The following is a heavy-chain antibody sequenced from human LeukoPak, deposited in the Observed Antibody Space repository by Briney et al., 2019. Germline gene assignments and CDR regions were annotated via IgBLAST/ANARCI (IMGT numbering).Heavy chain of an antibody. CDR1: GGSISGHY. J-gene: IGHJ5*02. V-gene: IGHV4-4*07. CDR3: ARVALFGSGSYYWFDP. D-gene: IGHD3-10*01. CDR2: IYMTGST. Sequence: SETLSLTCTVSGGSISGHYWSWIRQPAGKGLQWIGRIYMTGSTNYNPSLKSRVTMSVDMSKNQFSLKLSSVTAADTAVYFCARVALFGSGSYYWFDPWGQGTLVTVSS.